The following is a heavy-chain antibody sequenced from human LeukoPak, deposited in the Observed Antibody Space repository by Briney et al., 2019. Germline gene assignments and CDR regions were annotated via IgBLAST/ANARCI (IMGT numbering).Heavy chain of an antibody. Sequence: ASVKVSCKASGGTFSSYAISWVRQAPGQGLEWMGGIIPIFGTANYAQKFQGRVTITADKSTSTAYMELSSLRSEDTAVYYCATSPYYYDSSGWYFDYWGQGTLVTVSS. CDR1: GGTFSSYA. V-gene: IGHV1-69*06. CDR3: ATSPYYYDSSGWYFDY. CDR2: IIPIFGTA. D-gene: IGHD3-22*01. J-gene: IGHJ4*02.